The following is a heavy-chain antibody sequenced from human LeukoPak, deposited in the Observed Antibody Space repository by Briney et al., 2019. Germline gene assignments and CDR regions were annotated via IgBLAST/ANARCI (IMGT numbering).Heavy chain of an antibody. J-gene: IGHJ4*02. CDR1: GYTVSNYG. D-gene: IGHD6-19*01. V-gene: IGHV1-18*04. CDR3: ARHSGSGWQALGY. CDR2: TSYNGNT. Sequence: ASVEVSRKAFGYTVSNYGVSWARQATGLWLAWMGWTSYNGNTNYAQKFQDRVTMTTDTSTTTADMELMSLESDDTAVYYCARHSGSGWQALGYWGQGTLVTVSS.